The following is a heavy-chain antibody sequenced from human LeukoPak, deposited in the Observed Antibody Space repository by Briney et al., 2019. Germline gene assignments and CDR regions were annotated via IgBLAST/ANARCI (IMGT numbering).Heavy chain of an antibody. CDR2: ISGSGGST. CDR3: AGSLVATYSSSWYGYFDY. V-gene: IGHV3-23*01. D-gene: IGHD6-13*01. CDR1: GFTFSSYA. J-gene: IGHJ4*02. Sequence: GGSLRLSCAASGFTFSSYAMSWVRQAPGKGLEWVSAISGSGGSTYYADSVKGRFTISRDNSKNTLYLQMNSLRAEDTAVYYCAGSLVATYSSSWYGYFDYWGQGTLVTVSS.